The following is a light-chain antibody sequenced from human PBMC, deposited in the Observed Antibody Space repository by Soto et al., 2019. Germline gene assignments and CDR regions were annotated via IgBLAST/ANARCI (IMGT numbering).Light chain of an antibody. CDR3: QQSYSRPRT. J-gene: IGKJ1*01. V-gene: IGKV1-39*01. CDR1: QSISTY. CDR2: TTS. Sequence: EIQRTESPSSLSAYVGDRVTITCGASQSISTYLNWYLQKQGKAPNILIYTTSILESGVPSRFSGSVSGTDGTITISSLQPEDGSTYFCQQSYSRPRTFGQGTKVDIK.